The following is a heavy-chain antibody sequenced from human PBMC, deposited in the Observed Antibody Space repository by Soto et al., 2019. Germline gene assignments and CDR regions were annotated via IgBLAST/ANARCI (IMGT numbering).Heavy chain of an antibody. CDR3: ARGMTPPGAPAWYYFDS. D-gene: IGHD2-8*02. CDR1: GASITGSFF. CDR2: FSLSGTT. V-gene: IGHV4-4*07. Sequence: SETLSLTCTVSGASITGSFFWSWIRQPAGKGLEWIGRFSLSGTTNYNPSLRSRVTMSADVSKNQFSMRLTSVTAADTALYYCARGMTPPGAPAWYYFDSWGQGTLVTVSS. J-gene: IGHJ4*02.